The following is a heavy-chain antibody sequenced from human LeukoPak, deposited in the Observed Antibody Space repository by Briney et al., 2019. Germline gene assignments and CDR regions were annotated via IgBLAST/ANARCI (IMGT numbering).Heavy chain of an antibody. CDR1: GYTFTSYY. J-gene: IGHJ4*02. CDR2: INPNSGGT. D-gene: IGHD2-15*01. CDR3: ARAAGAARYEIGY. Sequence: ASVKVSCKASGYTFTSYYMHWVRQAPGEGLEWRGWINPNSGGTNYAQKFQGRIPMTRDTSISTAYMDLSSLTSDDTAVYYCARAAGAARYEIGYWGQGTLVTVSS. V-gene: IGHV1-2*02.